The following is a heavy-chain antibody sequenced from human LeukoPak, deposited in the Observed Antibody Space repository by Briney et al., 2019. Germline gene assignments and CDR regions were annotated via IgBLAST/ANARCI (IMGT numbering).Heavy chain of an antibody. D-gene: IGHD2-21*01. CDR3: ARESGRDFPD. Sequence: ASVKVSCKASGYTITSHGISWVRQAPGQGLEWMGWISAYNGNTNYAQKLQGRVTMTTDTSTSTAYMELRSLTSDDTAVYYCARESGRDFPDWGQGALVTVSS. J-gene: IGHJ4*02. CDR1: GYTITSHG. CDR2: ISAYNGNT. V-gene: IGHV1-18*01.